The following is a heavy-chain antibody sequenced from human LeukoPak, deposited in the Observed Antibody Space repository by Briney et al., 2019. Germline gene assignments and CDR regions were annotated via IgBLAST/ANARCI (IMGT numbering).Heavy chain of an antibody. Sequence: QPGGSLRLSCAASGFTVSSKYMNWVRQAPGKGLEWVSVIYSDGSTYYADSVKGRFTISRDNSKNTLYLQMNSLRAEDTALYYCAKSPQEIFDYWGQGTLVTVSS. CDR1: GFTVSSKY. V-gene: IGHV3-66*01. J-gene: IGHJ4*02. CDR2: IYSDGST. CDR3: AKSPQEIFDY.